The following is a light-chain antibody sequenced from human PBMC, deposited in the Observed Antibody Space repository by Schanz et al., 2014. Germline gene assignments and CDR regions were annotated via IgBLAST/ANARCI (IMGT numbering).Light chain of an antibody. V-gene: IGLV2-14*01. Sequence: QSALTQPASVSGSPGQSITISCTGTSSDVGGYNYVSWYQQHPGKAPKLMIYDVSNRPSGVSNRFSGSKSGNTASLTISGLQAEDEADYYCTSYTSSRTWLFGGGTKLTVL. J-gene: IGLJ3*02. CDR3: TSYTSSRTWL. CDR1: SSDVGGYNY. CDR2: DVS.